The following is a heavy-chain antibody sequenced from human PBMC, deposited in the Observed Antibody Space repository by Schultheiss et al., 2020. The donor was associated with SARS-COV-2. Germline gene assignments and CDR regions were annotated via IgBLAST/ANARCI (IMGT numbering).Heavy chain of an antibody. J-gene: IGHJ1*01. D-gene: IGHD1-1*01. CDR1: GGSIASYY. Sequence: SETLSLTCTVSGGSIASYYWTWIRQSPGKGLEWIGSLSYSGITNYNPSLKSRVTTSVDTSKNQFSLKLSSVTAADTAVYYCARSGRYFQHWAQGTLVTVSS. V-gene: IGHV4-59*12. CDR2: LSYSGIT. CDR3: ARSGRYFQH.